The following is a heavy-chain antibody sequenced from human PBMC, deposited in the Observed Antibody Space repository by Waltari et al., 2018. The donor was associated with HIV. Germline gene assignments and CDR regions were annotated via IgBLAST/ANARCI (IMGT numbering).Heavy chain of an antibody. CDR1: GFTFSNYG. Sequence: QVKLVESGGGVVQPGKSVRLSCAASGFTFSNYGMHWVRQAPGKGLEWVAIIWYDGRNKFYADSVKGRFTISRDNSRNTVYLQMDSVGVDDTAVYYCASGYGGRNFDFWGPGTPVSVSS. J-gene: IGHJ4*02. D-gene: IGHD5-18*01. V-gene: IGHV3-33*01. CDR2: IWYDGRNK. CDR3: ASGYGGRNFDF.